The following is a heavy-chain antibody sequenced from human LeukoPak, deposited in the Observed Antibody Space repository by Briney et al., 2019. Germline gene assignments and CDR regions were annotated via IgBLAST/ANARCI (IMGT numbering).Heavy chain of an antibody. CDR3: ARVGTWELQRVFDY. CDR2: IHKAGTES. Sequence: GGSLRLSCAASGFTFTDYWMTWVRQVPGKGLEWVANIHKAGTESYYVDSVEGRFAISRDNAKNSLYLQLSSLRVDDTAVYYCARVGTWELQRVFDYWGQGTLVTVSS. V-gene: IGHV3-7*01. J-gene: IGHJ4*02. CDR1: GFTFTDYW. D-gene: IGHD1-26*01.